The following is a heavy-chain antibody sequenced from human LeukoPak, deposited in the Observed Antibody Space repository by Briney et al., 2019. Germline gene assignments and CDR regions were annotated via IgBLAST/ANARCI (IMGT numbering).Heavy chain of an antibody. J-gene: IGHJ5*02. CDR1: GFPFSSYG. Sequence: GRSLRLSCAASGFPFSSYGMHWVRQAPGKGLEWVAVAYDDGSNKYYADSVKGRFTISKDNSKNTLYLQMNSLRAEDTAVYYCARGDGYYDSSGYLNWFDPWGQGTLVTVSS. CDR2: AYDDGSNK. D-gene: IGHD3-22*01. V-gene: IGHV3-30*03. CDR3: ARGDGYYDSSGYLNWFDP.